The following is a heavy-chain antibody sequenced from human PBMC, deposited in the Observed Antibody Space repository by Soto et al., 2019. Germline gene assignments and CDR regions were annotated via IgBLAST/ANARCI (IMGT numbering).Heavy chain of an antibody. CDR3: ARSQGSSTSLAIYYYYYYGMDV. CDR1: GGTFGSYA. CDR2: IIPIPGTA. Sequence: QVQLVQSGGEVKKPGSSVKVSCKASGGTFGSYAISWVRQAPGQGLEWRGGIIPIPGTANYAQKFQGRVTIAADESTSTAYMELSSLRSEDTAVYYCARSQGSSTSLAIYYYYYYGMDVWGQGTTVTVSS. D-gene: IGHD2-2*01. J-gene: IGHJ6*02. V-gene: IGHV1-69*01.